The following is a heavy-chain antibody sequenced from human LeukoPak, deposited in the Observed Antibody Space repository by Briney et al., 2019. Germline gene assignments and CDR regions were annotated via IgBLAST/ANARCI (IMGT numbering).Heavy chain of an antibody. CDR3: ARGRPHGNDY. CDR2: IASDGSST. Sequence: GGSLRLSCAASGFTFSSYWMNWVHQAPGKGLVWVSRIASDGSSTTYADSVKGRFSISRDNAKNTLYLQMNSLRVEDTAVYYCARGRPHGNDYWGQGTLVTVSS. CDR1: GFTFSSYW. V-gene: IGHV3-74*01. D-gene: IGHD4-23*01. J-gene: IGHJ4*02.